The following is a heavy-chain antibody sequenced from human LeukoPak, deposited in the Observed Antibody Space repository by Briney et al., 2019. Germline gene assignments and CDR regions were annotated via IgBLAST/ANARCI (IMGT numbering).Heavy chain of an antibody. CDR2: INPNSGGT. V-gene: IGHV1-2*02. D-gene: IGHD4-17*01. CDR1: GYTLTDYY. J-gene: IGHJ4*02. Sequence: ASVKVSCKASGYTLTDYYMHWVRQAPGQGLEWMGWINPNSGGTNYAQKFQGRVTMTRDTSISTAYMELSRLKSDDTAVYSCARGGTVTTTIDHWGQGTLVTVSS. CDR3: ARGGTVTTTIDH.